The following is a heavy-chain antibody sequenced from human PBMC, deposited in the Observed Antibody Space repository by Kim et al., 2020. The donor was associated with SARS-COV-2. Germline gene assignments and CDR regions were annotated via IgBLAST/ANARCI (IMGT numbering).Heavy chain of an antibody. CDR3: ARDPSLGY. CDR2: IFYSGTT. Sequence: SETLSLTCTVSGGSINLFYWSWIRQSPGKGLEWIGHIFYSGTTTYNPSLESRVTMSVDTSKNQFSLRLSSVTAADTAIYYCARDPSLGYWGQGALVIGSS. D-gene: IGHD3-16*02. CDR1: GGSINLFY. V-gene: IGHV4-59*13. J-gene: IGHJ4*02.